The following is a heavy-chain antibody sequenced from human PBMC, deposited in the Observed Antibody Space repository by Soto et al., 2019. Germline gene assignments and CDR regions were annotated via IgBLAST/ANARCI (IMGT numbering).Heavy chain of an antibody. Sequence: QVQLVQSGAEVKKPGSSVKVACKVSGDTFSNYVINWVRQAPGQGLEWMGAIAPVFRTANYAQKFQGRVTITAYEFTITAYIELSRLRSYDTATYYCAIETSAPGTFREYASDIWGQGTLVTVSS. CDR1: GDTFSNYV. CDR2: IAPVFRTA. D-gene: IGHD6-13*01. V-gene: IGHV1-69*12. CDR3: AIETSAPGTFREYASDI. J-gene: IGHJ3*02.